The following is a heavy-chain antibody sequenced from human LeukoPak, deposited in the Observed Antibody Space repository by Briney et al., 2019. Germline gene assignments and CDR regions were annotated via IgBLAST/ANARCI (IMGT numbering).Heavy chain of an antibody. CDR2: IYHSGST. CDR1: GGSISSSNW. D-gene: IGHD1-26*01. J-gene: IGHJ4*02. Sequence: PSGTLSLTCAVSGGSISSSNWWSWVRQPPGKGLEWIGEIYHSGSTNYNPSLKSRVTISVDKSKNQFSLKVSSVTAADTAVYYCASWGLGATKWGGRFDYWGQGTLVTVSS. V-gene: IGHV4-4*02. CDR3: ASWGLGATKWGGRFDY.